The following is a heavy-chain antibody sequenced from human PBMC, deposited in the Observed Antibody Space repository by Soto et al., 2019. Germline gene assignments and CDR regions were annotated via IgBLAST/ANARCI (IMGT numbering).Heavy chain of an antibody. J-gene: IGHJ4*02. CDR2: IDWDDDK. CDR1: GFSLSTSGMC. D-gene: IGHD4-17*01. V-gene: IGHV2-70*01. CDR3: VRAIHYGDLTPYFDY. Sequence: GSGPTLVNPTQTLTLTCTCSGFSLSTSGMCVSWIRQPPGKALEWLALIDWDDDKYYSTSLKTRLTISKDTSKNQVVLTMTNMDPVDTATYYCVRAIHYGDLTPYFDYWGQGTLVTVSS.